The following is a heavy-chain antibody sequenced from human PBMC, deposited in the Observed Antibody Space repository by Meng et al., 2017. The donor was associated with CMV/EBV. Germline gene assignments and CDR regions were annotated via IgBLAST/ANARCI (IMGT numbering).Heavy chain of an antibody. V-gene: IGHV4-59*01. CDR3: ARDSRGHGGEFDP. Sequence: SETLSLTCTVSGGSISSYYWSWIRQPPGKGLEWIGYIYYSGSTNYNPPLKSRVTISVDTSKNQFSLKLSSVTAADTAVYYCARDSRGHGGEFDPWGQGTLVTVSS. D-gene: IGHD3-10*01. CDR1: GGSISSYY. J-gene: IGHJ5*02. CDR2: IYYSGST.